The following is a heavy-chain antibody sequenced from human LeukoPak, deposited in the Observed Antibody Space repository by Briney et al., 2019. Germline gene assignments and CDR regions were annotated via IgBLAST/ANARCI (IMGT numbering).Heavy chain of an antibody. D-gene: IGHD1-26*01. CDR3: AHRHRGIASDI. V-gene: IGHV2-5*01. CDR2: IYENDEK. CDR1: GFSLSSGGVG. Sequence: SGPTLVNPTQTLRLTCTFSGFSLSSGGVGVGWIRQTPGKALEWLGVIYENDEKLYSSSLQNRLSITKDTSKNQVVLTMANMAPVDTATYYCAHRHRGIASDIWGQGTMVTVSS. J-gene: IGHJ3*02.